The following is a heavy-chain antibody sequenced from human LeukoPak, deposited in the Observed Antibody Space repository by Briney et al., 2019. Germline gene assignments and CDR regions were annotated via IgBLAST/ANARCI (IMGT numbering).Heavy chain of an antibody. D-gene: IGHD6-6*01. Sequence: GGSLRLSCVVAGFTVSSNYMNWVRQAPGKGLEWVSIIYSGGATYYADSVKGRFTISRDSSKNTLYLQMNSLRAEDTAVYYCARDSASSIAGPPDYWGQGTLVTVSS. V-gene: IGHV3-53*01. CDR3: ARDSASSIAGPPDY. J-gene: IGHJ4*02. CDR1: GFTVSSNY. CDR2: IYSGGAT.